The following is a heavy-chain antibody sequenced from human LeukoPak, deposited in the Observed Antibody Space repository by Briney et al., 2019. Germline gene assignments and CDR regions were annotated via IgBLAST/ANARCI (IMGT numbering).Heavy chain of an antibody. CDR3: ARADGYNQEIDY. CDR2: IYYSGST. Sequence: SETLSLTCTVSGGSISSYYWSWIRQPPGKGLEWIGYIYYSGSTNYNPSLKSRVTISVDTSKNQFSLKLSSVTAADTAVYYCARADGYNQEIDYWGQGTLVTVSS. CDR1: GGSISSYY. V-gene: IGHV4-59*01. D-gene: IGHD5-24*01. J-gene: IGHJ4*02.